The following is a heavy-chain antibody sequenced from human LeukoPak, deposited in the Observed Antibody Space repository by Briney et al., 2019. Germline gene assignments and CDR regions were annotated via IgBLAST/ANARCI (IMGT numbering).Heavy chain of an antibody. J-gene: IGHJ6*02. CDR3: ARIKQPDYYYGMDV. V-gene: IGHV3-74*01. CDR1: GFTFSTYW. D-gene: IGHD6-13*01. Sequence: GGPLRLSCAASGFTFSTYWMHWVRPAPGKGLVWVSRIDSDGSIRTYADSVKGRFTISRDNAKNTLYLQMNSLRAEDTAVYYCARIKQPDYYYGMDVWGQGTTVTVSS. CDR2: IDSDGSIR.